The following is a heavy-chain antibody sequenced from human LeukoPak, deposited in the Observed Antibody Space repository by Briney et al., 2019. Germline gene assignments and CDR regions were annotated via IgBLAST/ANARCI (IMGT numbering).Heavy chain of an antibody. J-gene: IGHJ4*02. CDR2: ISYDGSNK. D-gene: IGHD3-10*01. Sequence: GGSLRLSCAASGFTFSSYGMHWVRQAPGKGLEWVAVISYDGSNKYYADSVKGRFTISRDNSKNTLYLQMNSLRAEDTAVYYCAKAADSTMVRGVELDYWGQETLVTVSS. V-gene: IGHV3-30*18. CDR3: AKAADSTMVRGVELDY. CDR1: GFTFSSYG.